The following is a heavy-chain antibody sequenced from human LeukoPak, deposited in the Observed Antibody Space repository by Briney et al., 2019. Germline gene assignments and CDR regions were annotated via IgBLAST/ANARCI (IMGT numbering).Heavy chain of an antibody. J-gene: IGHJ4*02. Sequence: PGGSLRLSCAASGFTFSSYAMSWVRQAPGKGLEWVSAISGSGGSTYYADSVKGRFTISRDNSKNTLYLQMNSLRAEDTVVYYCAKAPDIVVVPAAAYCDYWGQGTLVTVSS. V-gene: IGHV3-23*01. CDR2: ISGSGGST. D-gene: IGHD2-2*01. CDR1: GFTFSSYA. CDR3: AKAPDIVVVPAAAYCDY.